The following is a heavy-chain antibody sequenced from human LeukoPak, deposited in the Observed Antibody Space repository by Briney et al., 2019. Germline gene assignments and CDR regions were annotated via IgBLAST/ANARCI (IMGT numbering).Heavy chain of an antibody. CDR3: ARAPARAAAGLDY. Sequence: SETLSLTCAVSGGSISSGGYYWSWIRQPPGKGLEWIGYIYYSGSTNYNPSLKSRVTISVDTSKNQFSLKLSSVTAADAAVYYCARAPARAAAGLDYWGQGTLVTVSS. CDR1: GGSISSGGYY. J-gene: IGHJ4*02. CDR2: IYYSGST. D-gene: IGHD6-13*01. V-gene: IGHV4-61*08.